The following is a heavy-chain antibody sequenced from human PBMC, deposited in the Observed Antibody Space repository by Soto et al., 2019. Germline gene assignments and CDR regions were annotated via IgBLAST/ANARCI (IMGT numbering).Heavy chain of an antibody. Sequence: QVHLAESGGGVVQPGMSLRLSCAASGFTFSTTGMHWVRQAPGKGLEWVAMISHDGGVQHYTDSVKGRFTISRDTSKNTLYLQMNRLRPEDTAIYPCAKDLYGAGWYNYFDPWGQGTLVTVSS. CDR3: AKDLYGAGWYNYFDP. D-gene: IGHD6-19*01. CDR1: GFTFSTTG. J-gene: IGHJ5*02. V-gene: IGHV3-30*18. CDR2: ISHDGGVQ.